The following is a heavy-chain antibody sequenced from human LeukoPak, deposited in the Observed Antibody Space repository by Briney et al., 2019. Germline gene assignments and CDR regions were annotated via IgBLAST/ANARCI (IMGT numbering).Heavy chain of an antibody. CDR3: ARDWFGMYTDSSSWPYYYYYYMDV. Sequence: PGGSLRLSCAASGFTFSSYWMSWVRQAPGKGLEWVANIKQDGSEKYYVDSVKGRFTISRDNAKNSLYLQMNSLRAEDTAVYYCARDWFGMYTDSSSWPYYYYYYMDVWGKGTTVTVSS. CDR2: IKQDGSEK. CDR1: GFTFSSYW. J-gene: IGHJ6*03. V-gene: IGHV3-7*01. D-gene: IGHD6-13*01.